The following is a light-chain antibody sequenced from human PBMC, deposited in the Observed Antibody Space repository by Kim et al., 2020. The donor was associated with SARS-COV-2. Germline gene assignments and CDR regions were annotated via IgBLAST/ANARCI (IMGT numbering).Light chain of an antibody. CDR3: TSYTSSSTGI. Sequence: GQSITIACTGTSSDVGAYNYVSGYQQHPGNAPKLMIYDVSNRPSGVSNRFSGSKSGNTASLTISGLQAEDEAEYYCTSYTSSSTGIFGGGTQLTVL. CDR1: SSDVGAYNY. V-gene: IGLV2-14*03. J-gene: IGLJ2*01. CDR2: DVS.